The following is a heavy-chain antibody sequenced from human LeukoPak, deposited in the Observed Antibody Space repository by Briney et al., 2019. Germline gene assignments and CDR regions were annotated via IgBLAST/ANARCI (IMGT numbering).Heavy chain of an antibody. CDR1: RFTFSSYA. CDR3: VKDPRWGDYVHGDY. CDR2: ISSNGGST. D-gene: IGHD4-17*01. V-gene: IGHV3-64D*06. Sequence: GGSLRLSCSASRFTFSSYAIHWVRQAPGKGLEYVSAISSNGGSTYYADSVKGRFTISRDNSKNTLYLQMSSLRAEDTAVYYCVKDPRWGDYVHGDYWGQGTLVTVSS. J-gene: IGHJ4*02.